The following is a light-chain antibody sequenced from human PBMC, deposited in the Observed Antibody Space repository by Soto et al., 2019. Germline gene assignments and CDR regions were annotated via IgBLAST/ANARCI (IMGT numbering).Light chain of an antibody. V-gene: IGLV2-14*01. CDR2: EVS. J-gene: IGLJ1*01. CDR3: ISYTSSRIDYV. CDR1: SSDVGGYNY. Sequence: QSALTQPASVSGSPGQSITISCTGTSSDVGGYNYVSWYQQHPGKAPKLMIYEVSNRPSGVSNRFSGSKSGNTTSLTISGFQAEDEADYYCISYTSSRIDYVFGTGTKVTVL.